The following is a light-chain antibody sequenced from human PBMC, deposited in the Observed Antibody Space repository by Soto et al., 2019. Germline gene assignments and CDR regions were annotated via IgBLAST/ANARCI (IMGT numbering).Light chain of an antibody. Sequence: QSVLTQPPSASGTPGQRVIISCSGSSSNIGGNTVNWYQQLPGTAPTLLVYYNNQRPSGVPARFSGSKSGTSASLAISGLQSEDEADYYCAAWDDSLNVYVFGSGTKLTVL. CDR3: AAWDDSLNVYV. CDR2: YNN. CDR1: SSNIGGNT. J-gene: IGLJ1*01. V-gene: IGLV1-44*01.